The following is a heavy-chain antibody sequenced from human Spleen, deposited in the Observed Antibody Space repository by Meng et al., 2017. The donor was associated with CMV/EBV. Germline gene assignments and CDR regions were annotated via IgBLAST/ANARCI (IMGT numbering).Heavy chain of an antibody. Sequence: GESLKISCAASGFTFSSYGMHWVRQAPGKGLEWVAFIRYDGNTQYYADSVRGRFTISRDNSKNTLYLQMDSLRPTDTSVYYCAKERADYGDFWGQGTLVTVSS. CDR3: AKERADYGDF. V-gene: IGHV3-30*02. CDR1: GFTFSSYG. CDR2: IRYDGNTQ. J-gene: IGHJ4*02.